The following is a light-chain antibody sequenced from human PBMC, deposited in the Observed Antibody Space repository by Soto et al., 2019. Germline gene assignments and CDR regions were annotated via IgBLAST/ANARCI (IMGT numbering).Light chain of an antibody. V-gene: IGLV2-8*01. CDR1: SSDVGGYNY. J-gene: IGLJ1*01. CDR3: SSYAGSNNYV. Sequence: QSALTQPPSASGSPGQSVTISCTGTSSDVGGYNYVSWYQQHPGKAPTLMIYEVSKRPSGVPDRFSGSKSGNTASLPVSGLQAEDEADYYCSSYAGSNNYVFRTGTKLTVL. CDR2: EVS.